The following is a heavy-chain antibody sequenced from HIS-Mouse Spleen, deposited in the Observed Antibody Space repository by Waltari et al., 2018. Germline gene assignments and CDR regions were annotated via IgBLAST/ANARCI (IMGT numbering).Heavy chain of an antibody. CDR1: VFTSSSYG. Sequence: QVQLVESGGGGVQPGRSLRLPCAASVFTSSSYGMHWVRQAPGKGLEWVAVIWYDGSNKYYADSVKGRFTISRDNSKNTLYLQMNSLRAEDTAVYYCAKGGLMVYAIGDYWGQGTLVTVSS. CDR3: AKGGLMVYAIGDY. V-gene: IGHV3-33*06. J-gene: IGHJ4*02. CDR2: IWYDGSNK. D-gene: IGHD2-8*01.